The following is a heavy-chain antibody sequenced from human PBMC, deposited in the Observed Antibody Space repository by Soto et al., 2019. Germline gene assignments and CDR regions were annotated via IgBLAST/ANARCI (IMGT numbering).Heavy chain of an antibody. CDR3: ARAGVYSGSYYYYYGMDV. V-gene: IGHV4-34*01. CDR1: GGSFSGYY. J-gene: IGHJ6*02. D-gene: IGHD1-26*01. CDR2: INHSGST. Sequence: SETLSLTCAVYGGSFSGYYWSWIRQPPGKGLEWIGEINHSGSTNYNPSLKSRVTISVDTSKNQFSLKLSSVTAADTAVYYCARAGVYSGSYYYYYGMDVWGQGTTVTVSS.